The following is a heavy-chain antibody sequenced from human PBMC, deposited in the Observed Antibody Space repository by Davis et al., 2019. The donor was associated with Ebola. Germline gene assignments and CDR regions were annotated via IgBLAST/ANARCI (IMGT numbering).Heavy chain of an antibody. CDR1: GGSFSSHP. D-gene: IGHD3-9*01. V-gene: IGHV1-69*13. J-gene: IGHJ4*02. CDR3: ARDFDGGNYYFDY. Sequence: SVKVSCKTSGGSFSSHPISWVRQAPRQGLGWMGGIIPIFDTPHYAQKFRGRITITADASTSTAYMELSSLRSEDTATYFCARDFDGGNYYFDYWGPGTPVTVSS. CDR2: IIPIFDTP.